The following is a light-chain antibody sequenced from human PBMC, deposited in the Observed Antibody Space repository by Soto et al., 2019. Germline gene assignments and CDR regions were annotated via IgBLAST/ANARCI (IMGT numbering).Light chain of an antibody. Sequence: DIVMTQSPDSLAVSLGERATINCKSSQSVLYSSNNKNYVAWYQQKPGQAPKLLIYRASTRESAVPDRISGSGSGTDFTLTISSLQAEYVAVYYCQQYYSTLPTFGQGTKVEIK. J-gene: IGKJ1*01. CDR1: QSVLYSSNNKNY. V-gene: IGKV4-1*01. CDR3: QQYYSTLPT. CDR2: RAS.